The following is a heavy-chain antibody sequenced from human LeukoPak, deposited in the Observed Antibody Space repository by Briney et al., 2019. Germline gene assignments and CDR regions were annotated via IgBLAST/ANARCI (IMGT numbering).Heavy chain of an antibody. V-gene: IGHV3-20*04. D-gene: IGHD1-26*01. Sequence: GGSLRLSCAASGFTFDDYGMSWVRQAPGKGLEWLSGINWNGGSTGYADSVKGRFTISRDNAKNSLYLQMNSLRAEDTALYYCAREVAEVGQNWFDPWGQGTLVTVSS. CDR3: AREVAEVGQNWFDP. CDR1: GFTFDDYG. J-gene: IGHJ5*02. CDR2: INWNGGST.